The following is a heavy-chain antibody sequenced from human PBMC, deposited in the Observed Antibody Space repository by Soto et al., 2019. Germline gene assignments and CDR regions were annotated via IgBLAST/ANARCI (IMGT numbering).Heavy chain of an antibody. CDR3: AKDTTKLYDFWSGYYPPHPQNWFDP. V-gene: IGHV3-30*18. CDR2: ISYDGSNK. Sequence: PGESLKISCAASGFTFSSYGMHWVRQAPGKGLKWVTVISYDGSNKYYADSVKGRFTISRDNSKNTLYLQMNSLRAEDTAVYYCAKDTTKLYDFWSGYYPPHPQNWFDPWGQGTLVTVSS. CDR1: GFTFSSYG. J-gene: IGHJ5*02. D-gene: IGHD3-3*01.